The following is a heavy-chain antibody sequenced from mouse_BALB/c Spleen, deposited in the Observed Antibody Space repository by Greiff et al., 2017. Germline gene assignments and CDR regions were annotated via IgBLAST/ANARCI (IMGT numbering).Heavy chain of an antibody. CDR1: GFSLSTSGMG. Sequence: QVTLKESGPGILQPSQTLSLTCSFSGFSLSTSGMGVGWIRQPSGKGLEWLAHIWWDDDKRYNPALKSRLTISKDTSSNQVFLKIASGDTADTATYYCARMDYRYQKFAYWGQGTLVTVSA. CDR2: IWWDDDK. J-gene: IGHJ3*01. D-gene: IGHD2-14*01. V-gene: IGHV8-8*01. CDR3: ARMDYRYQKFAY.